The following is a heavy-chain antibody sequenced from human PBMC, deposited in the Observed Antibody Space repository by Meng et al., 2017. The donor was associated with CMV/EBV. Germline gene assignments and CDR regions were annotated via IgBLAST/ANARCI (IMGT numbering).Heavy chain of an antibody. J-gene: IGHJ6*02. CDR1: GFTFSSYW. V-gene: IGHV1-69*10. Sequence: KISCAASGFTFSSYWMSWVRQAPGQGLEWMGGIIPILGIANYAQKFQGRVTITADKSTSTAYMELSSLRSEDTAVYYCARGGDIVVVPAAFPYYYYGMDVWGQGTTVTVSS. D-gene: IGHD2-2*01. CDR2: IIPILGIA. CDR3: ARGGDIVVVPAAFPYYYYGMDV.